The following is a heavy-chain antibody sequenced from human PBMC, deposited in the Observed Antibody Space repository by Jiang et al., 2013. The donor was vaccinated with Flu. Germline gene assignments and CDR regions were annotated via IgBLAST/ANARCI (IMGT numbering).Heavy chain of an antibody. V-gene: IGHV3-20*03. J-gene: IGHJ5*02. D-gene: IGHD3-9*01. CDR2: NWNGGST. CDR3: ARDRKETYYDILTGYFWFDP. Sequence: NWNGGSTGYADSVKGRFTISRDNAKNSLYLQMNSLRAEDTALYYCARDRKETYYDILTGYFWFDPWGQGTLVTVSS.